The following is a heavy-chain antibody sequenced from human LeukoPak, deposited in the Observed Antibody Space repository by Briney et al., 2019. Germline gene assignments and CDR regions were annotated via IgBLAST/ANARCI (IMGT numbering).Heavy chain of an antibody. D-gene: IGHD1-14*01. CDR2: ISGSGDYT. V-gene: IGHV3-23*01. J-gene: IGHJ3*02. CDR3: AKLTPI. CDR1: GFTFISSA. Sequence: PGGSLRLSCAASGFTFISSAITWVRQAPGKGLEWVSSISGSGDYTYYADSVKGRFTISRDNSKNTLYLQMTSLRAEDTAIYYGAKLTPIWGQGTMVTISS.